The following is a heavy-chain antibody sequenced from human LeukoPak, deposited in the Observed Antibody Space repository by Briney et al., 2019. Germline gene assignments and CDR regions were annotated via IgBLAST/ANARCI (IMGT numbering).Heavy chain of an antibody. CDR3: ARGDYYYDSSQYFDY. CDR1: GGSITSFY. CDR2: ISYSENT. Sequence: SETLSLTCTVSGGSITSFYWSWLRQPPGKGLEWVGYISYSENTNSNPSLKSRVTISVDTSKNQFSLKLSSVTAADTAVYYCARGDYYYDSSQYFDYWGQGTLVTVSS. D-gene: IGHD3-22*01. V-gene: IGHV4-59*12. J-gene: IGHJ4*02.